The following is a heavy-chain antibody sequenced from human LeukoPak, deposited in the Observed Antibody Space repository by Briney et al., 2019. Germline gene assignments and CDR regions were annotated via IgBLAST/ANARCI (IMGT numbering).Heavy chain of an antibody. CDR1: GFTFSSYA. CDR3: ARDGYSSGWTPYYFDY. Sequence: PGGSLRLSCAASGFTFSSYAMHRVRQAPGKGLEWVAVISYDGSNKYYADSVKGRFTISRDNSKNTLYLQMNSLRAEDTAVYYCARDGYSSGWTPYYFDYWGQGTLVTVSS. V-gene: IGHV3-30*04. J-gene: IGHJ4*02. D-gene: IGHD6-19*01. CDR2: ISYDGSNK.